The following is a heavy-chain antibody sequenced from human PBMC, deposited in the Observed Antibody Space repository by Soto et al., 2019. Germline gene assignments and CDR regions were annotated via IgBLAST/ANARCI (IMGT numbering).Heavy chain of an antibody. CDR3: AKVVYSGSYGHFVD. Sequence: EVQLLDSGGGLVQPGGSLRLSCAASGFTFSSFAMSWVRQAPGKGLECVSTITGGGDITSYADSVKGRFTISRDNFKNTLFLQMNSLSAEDTAVYYCAKVVYSGSYGHFVDWGQGTLVTVSS. J-gene: IGHJ4*02. D-gene: IGHD1-26*01. CDR1: GFTFSSFA. V-gene: IGHV3-23*01. CDR2: ITGGGDIT.